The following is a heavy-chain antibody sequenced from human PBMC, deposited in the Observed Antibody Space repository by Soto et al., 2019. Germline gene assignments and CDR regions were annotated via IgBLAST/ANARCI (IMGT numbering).Heavy chain of an antibody. CDR1: GFTFSSYA. CDR2: ISYDGSNK. CDR3: ARGSARGLRSNFDY. V-gene: IGHV3-30-3*01. Sequence: GGSLRLSCAASGFTFSSYAMHWVRQAPGKGLNWVAVISYDGSNKYYADSVKGRFTISRDNSKNTLYLQMNSLRAEDTAVYYCARGSARGLRSNFDYWGQGTLVTVSS. J-gene: IGHJ4*02. D-gene: IGHD4-17*01.